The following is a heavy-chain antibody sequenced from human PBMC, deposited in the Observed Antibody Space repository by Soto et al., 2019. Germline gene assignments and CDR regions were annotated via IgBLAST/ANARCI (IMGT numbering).Heavy chain of an antibody. J-gene: IGHJ5*02. CDR3: ARDLMTDLYADYNWFDP. CDR1: GGSISSYY. D-gene: IGHD2-2*01. Sequence: SETLSLTCTVSGGSISSYYWSWIRQPAGKGLEWIGRIYTSGSTNYNPSLKSRVTMSADTSKNQFSLKLSSVTAANTAVYYCARDLMTDLYADYNWFDPWGQGTLVTVSS. CDR2: IYTSGST. V-gene: IGHV4-4*07.